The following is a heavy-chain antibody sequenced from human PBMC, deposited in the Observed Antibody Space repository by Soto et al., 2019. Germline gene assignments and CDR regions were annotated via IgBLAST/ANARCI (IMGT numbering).Heavy chain of an antibody. Sequence: QITLKESGPTLVRPAQTLTLTCGFSGFSLSSYGMGVAWIRQPPGKALEWLALIYWDDDKRYSPSLKDRLAISKHTSSNQVVLTITNMDPGDTATYFCAHAGDYDLLTFDHWGPGTLVTVSS. CDR1: GFSLSSYGMG. D-gene: IGHD4-17*01. CDR3: AHAGDYDLLTFDH. J-gene: IGHJ4*02. V-gene: IGHV2-5*02. CDR2: IYWDDDK.